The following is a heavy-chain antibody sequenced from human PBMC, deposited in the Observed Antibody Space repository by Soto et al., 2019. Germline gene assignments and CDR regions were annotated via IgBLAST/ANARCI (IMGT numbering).Heavy chain of an antibody. Sequence: PGGSLRLSCAASGFTFSSYAMHWVRQAPGKGLEWVAVISYDGSNKYYADSVRGRFTISRDNSKNTLYLQMNSLRTEDTAVYYCARAGLDTDMALFHWGQGTLVTVSS. CDR3: ARAGLDTDMALFH. J-gene: IGHJ4*02. V-gene: IGHV3-30-3*01. CDR1: GFTFSSYA. CDR2: ISYDGSNK. D-gene: IGHD5-18*01.